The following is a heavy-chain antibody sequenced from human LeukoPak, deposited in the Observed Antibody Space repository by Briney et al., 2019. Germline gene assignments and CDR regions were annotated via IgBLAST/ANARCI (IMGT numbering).Heavy chain of an antibody. J-gene: IGHJ5*02. CDR2: IYPGDSDT. V-gene: IGHV5-51*01. CDR3: ARLARGFGDYENWFDP. CDR1: GYSFTSYW. D-gene: IGHD4-17*01. Sequence: GESLKISCKGSGYSFTSYWIGWVRQMPGKGLEWMGIIYPGDSDTRYGPSFQGQVTISADKSISTAYLQWSSLKASDTAMYYCARLARGFGDYENWFDPWGQGTLVTVSS.